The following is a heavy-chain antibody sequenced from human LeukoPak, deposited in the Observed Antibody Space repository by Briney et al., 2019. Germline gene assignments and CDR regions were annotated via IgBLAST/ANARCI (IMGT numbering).Heavy chain of an antibody. Sequence: GGSLRLSCAASGFTFSSYGMHWVRQAPGKGLEWVAVISYDGSNKYYADSVKGRFTISRDNSKNTLYLQMNSLRAEDTAVYYCAKDHRDYWGQGTLVTVSS. CDR2: ISYDGSNK. V-gene: IGHV3-30*18. CDR1: GFTFSSYG. D-gene: IGHD1-14*01. CDR3: AKDHRDY. J-gene: IGHJ4*02.